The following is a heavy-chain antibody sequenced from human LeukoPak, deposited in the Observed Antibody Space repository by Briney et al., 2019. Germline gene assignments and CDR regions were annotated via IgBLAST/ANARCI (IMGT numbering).Heavy chain of an antibody. J-gene: IGHJ5*02. CDR1: VGSISINW. V-gene: IGHV4-4*02. Sequence: SGTLSLTCAVSVGSISINWWRWVRQPPGKGLEWIGEIQHSGRTNYNPSLKSRVTISVDKSKNQFSLNLYSVTAAATAMYYCATDESDFRKVASWGEATMVIVSS. D-gene: IGHD2-21*01. CDR3: ATDESDFRKVAS. CDR2: IQHSGRT.